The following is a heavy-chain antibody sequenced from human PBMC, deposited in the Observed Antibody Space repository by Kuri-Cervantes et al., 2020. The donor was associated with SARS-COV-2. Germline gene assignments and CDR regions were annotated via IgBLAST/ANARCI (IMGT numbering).Heavy chain of an antibody. CDR3: ARASPSLGELDY. CDR2: IYYSGST. D-gene: IGHD3-16*01. Sequence: SETLSLTCTASGGSISSSSYYWGWIRQPPGKGLEWIGSIYYSGSTNYNPSLKSRVTISVDTSKNQFSLKLSSVTAADTAVYYCARASPSLGELDYWGQGTLVTVSS. J-gene: IGHJ4*02. V-gene: IGHV4-39*07. CDR1: GGSISSSSYY.